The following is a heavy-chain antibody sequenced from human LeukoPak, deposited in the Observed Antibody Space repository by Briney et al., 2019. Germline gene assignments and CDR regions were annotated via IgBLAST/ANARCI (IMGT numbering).Heavy chain of an antibody. D-gene: IGHD2-2*01. Sequence: GESLKISCKGSGYSFTSYWIGWVRQMPGKGLEWMGIIYPGDSDTRYSPSFQGQVTISADKSISTAYLQWSSLKASDTAIYYCARRPYCSSTSCYRNFDYWGQGTLVTVSS. CDR2: IYPGDSDT. J-gene: IGHJ4*02. V-gene: IGHV5-51*01. CDR1: GYSFTSYW. CDR3: ARRPYCSSTSCYRNFDY.